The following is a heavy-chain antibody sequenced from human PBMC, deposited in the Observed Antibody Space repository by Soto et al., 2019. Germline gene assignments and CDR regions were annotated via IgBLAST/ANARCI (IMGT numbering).Heavy chain of an antibody. CDR3: ASTTYSGYDFNSD. V-gene: IGHV1-69*02. CDR1: GGTFSSYT. D-gene: IGHD5-12*01. CDR2: IIPILGIA. J-gene: IGHJ4*02. Sequence: SVKVSCKASGGTFSSYTISWVRQAPGQGLEWMGRIIPILGIANYAQKFQGRVTITADKSTSTAYMELSSLRSEDTAVYYCASTTYSGYDFNSDWGQGTLVTVSS.